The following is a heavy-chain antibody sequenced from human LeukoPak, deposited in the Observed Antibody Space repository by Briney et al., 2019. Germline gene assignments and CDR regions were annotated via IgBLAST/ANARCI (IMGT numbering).Heavy chain of an antibody. D-gene: IGHD5/OR15-5a*01. CDR3: ARSTDAFDI. J-gene: IGHJ3*02. Sequence: GASVKVSCKASGGTFSSYAISWVRQAPGQGLEWMGGIIPIFGTAIYSQKFQGRVTITADESTSTAYMELSSLRSEDTAVYCCARSTDAFDIWGQGTMVTVSS. CDR2: IIPIFGTA. CDR1: GGTFSSYA. V-gene: IGHV1-69*13.